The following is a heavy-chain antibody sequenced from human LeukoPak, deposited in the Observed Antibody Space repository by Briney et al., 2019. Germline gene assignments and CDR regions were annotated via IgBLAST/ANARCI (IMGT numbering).Heavy chain of an antibody. CDR2: ISGSGGST. Sequence: GGSLRLSCAASGFTVSSNYMSWVRQAPGKGLEWVSAISGSGGSTYYADSVKGRFTISRDNSKNTLYLQMNSLRAEDTAVYYCAKDKAQQQQLVAVGWGQGTLVTVSS. V-gene: IGHV3-23*01. J-gene: IGHJ4*02. D-gene: IGHD6-13*01. CDR1: GFTVSSNY. CDR3: AKDKAQQQQLVAVG.